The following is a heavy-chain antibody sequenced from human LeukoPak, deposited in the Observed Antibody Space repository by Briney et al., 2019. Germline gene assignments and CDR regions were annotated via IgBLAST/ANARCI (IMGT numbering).Heavy chain of an antibody. CDR1: GFTFRSYE. CDR3: ATYYDSAGFDFDY. V-gene: IGHV3-48*03. J-gene: IGHJ4*02. D-gene: IGHD3-22*01. CDR2: ISSSGSTM. Sequence: PGGSLRLSCAASGFTFRSYEMNWGRQAPGKGLEWVSYISSSGSTMYYADSVKGRFTISRDNAKNSLYLQMNSLRAEDTAVYYCATYYDSAGFDFDYWGQGTLVTVSS.